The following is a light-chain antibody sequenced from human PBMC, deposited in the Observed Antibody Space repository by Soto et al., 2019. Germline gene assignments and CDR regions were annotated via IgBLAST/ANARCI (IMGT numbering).Light chain of an antibody. V-gene: IGLV1-40*01. CDR2: GNS. CDR1: SSNIGAGYD. Sequence: QSVLTQPPSVSGAPGQRVTISCTGSSSNIGAGYDVHWYQQLPGTAPKLIIYGNSNRPSGVPDRFSGSKSGTSASLAITGLQAEDEADYYCQSYDISLSGYVFVTGTKLTVL. J-gene: IGLJ1*01. CDR3: QSYDISLSGYV.